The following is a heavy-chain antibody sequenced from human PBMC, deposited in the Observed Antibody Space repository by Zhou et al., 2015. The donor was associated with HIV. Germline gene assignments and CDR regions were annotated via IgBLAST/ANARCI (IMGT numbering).Heavy chain of an antibody. CDR3: ARSRYYYDSSGIDY. D-gene: IGHD3-22*01. V-gene: IGHV1-69*02. CDR1: GGTFSSYT. CDR2: IIPILGIA. J-gene: IGHJ4*02. Sequence: QVQLVQSGAEVKKPGSSVKVSCKASGGTFSSYTISWVRQAPGQGLEWMGRIIPILGIANYAQKFQGRVTITADKSTSTAYMELSSLRSEDTAVYYCARSRYYYDSSGIDYWGQGTLVTVSS.